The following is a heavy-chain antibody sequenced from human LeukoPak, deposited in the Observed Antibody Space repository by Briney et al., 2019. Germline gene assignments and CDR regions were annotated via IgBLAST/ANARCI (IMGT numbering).Heavy chain of an antibody. CDR1: GFTVSSNC. J-gene: IGHJ1*01. CDR2: IYSGGST. D-gene: IGHD3-3*01. CDR3: ATAAYYDFCSGYYFSEYFQH. Sequence: GGSLRLSCAASGFTVSSNCMSWVRQAPGKGLEWVAFIYSGGSTYYADSVKGRFTISRDNSKNTLYLQMNSLRAEDTAVYYCATAAYYDFCSGYYFSEYFQHWGQGTLVTVSS. V-gene: IGHV3-53*01.